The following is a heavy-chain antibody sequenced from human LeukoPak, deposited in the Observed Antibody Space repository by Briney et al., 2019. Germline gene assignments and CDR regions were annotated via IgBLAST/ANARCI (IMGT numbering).Heavy chain of an antibody. J-gene: IGHJ4*02. CDR2: IDTSGST. V-gene: IGHV4-4*09. CDR3: ARGTPTAMNRYFDY. CDR1: GDSISSYY. D-gene: IGHD2-2*01. Sequence: SETLSLTCTVSGDSISSYYWSGIRQPPGKGLEGIGYIDTSGSTHYNPSLKSRVTISVDTSKNQFSLKLSSVTAADTAVYYCARGTPTAMNRYFDYWGQGTLVTVSS.